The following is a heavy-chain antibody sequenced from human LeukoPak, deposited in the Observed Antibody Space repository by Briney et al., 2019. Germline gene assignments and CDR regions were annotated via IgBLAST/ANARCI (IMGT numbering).Heavy chain of an antibody. CDR1: GFSFSAYW. Sequence: PGGSLRLSCAASGFSFSAYWMTWVRQAPGTGLEWVANINPAGTETYYVDPVKGRFTTSRDNAKNLLYLQMNSLRAEDTAVYYCARFGYVAAVDLWGQGTLVTVSS. CDR2: INPAGTET. J-gene: IGHJ4*02. D-gene: IGHD2-15*01. V-gene: IGHV3-7*01. CDR3: ARFGYVAAVDL.